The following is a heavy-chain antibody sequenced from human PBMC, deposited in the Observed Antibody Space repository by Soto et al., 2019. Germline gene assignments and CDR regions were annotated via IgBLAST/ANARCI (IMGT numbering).Heavy chain of an antibody. J-gene: IGHJ5*02. D-gene: IGHD2-2*01. CDR3: ARDRDIVVVPAANRRWFDP. CDR2: INAGNGNT. Sequence: ASVKVSCKASGYTFTSYAMHWVRQAPGQRLEWMGWINAGNGNTKYSQKFQGRVTITRDTSASTAYMELSSLRSEDTAVYYCARDRDIVVVPAANRRWFDPWGQGTLVTVPQ. V-gene: IGHV1-3*01. CDR1: GYTFTSYA.